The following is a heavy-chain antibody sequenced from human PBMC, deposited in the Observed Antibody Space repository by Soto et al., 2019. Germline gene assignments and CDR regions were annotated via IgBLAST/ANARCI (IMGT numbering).Heavy chain of an antibody. Sequence: QVQLQESGPGLVKPSQTLSLTCTVSGGSISSGGYYWSWIRQHPGKGLEWSGYIYYSGSTYYNPTLKSRVTISVDTSKNQFSLKLSAVTAADTAVYYCARRALYDSSGYYDDAFDIWGQGTMVTVSS. CDR2: IYYSGST. D-gene: IGHD3-22*01. CDR1: GGSISSGGYY. V-gene: IGHV4-31*03. J-gene: IGHJ3*02. CDR3: ARRALYDSSGYYDDAFDI.